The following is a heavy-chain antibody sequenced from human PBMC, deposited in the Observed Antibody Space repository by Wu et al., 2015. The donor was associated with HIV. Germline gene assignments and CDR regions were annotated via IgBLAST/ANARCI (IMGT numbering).Heavy chain of an antibody. CDR2: INPSGGTT. CDR1: GYTFTSYY. Sequence: QVQLVQSGAEVKKPGASVKVSCEAPGYTFTSYYIHWVRQAPGQGLEWVGVINPSGGTTSSAQKFQGRLTMTRDTSTSTVYMDLSSLRSEDTAVYYCARDGGYHDSRGYPHGPGPYWGQGTLVTVSS. CDR3: ARDGGYHDSRGYPHGPGPY. J-gene: IGHJ4*02. V-gene: IGHV1-46*01. D-gene: IGHD3-22*01.